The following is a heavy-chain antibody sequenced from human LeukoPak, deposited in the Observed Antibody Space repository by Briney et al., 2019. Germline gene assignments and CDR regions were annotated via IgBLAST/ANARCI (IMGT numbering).Heavy chain of an antibody. D-gene: IGHD3-22*01. Sequence: SGGSLRLSCAASGFTFSSYAMSWVRQAPGKGLEWVSAISGSGGSTYYADSVKGRFTISRDNSKNTLYLQMNSLRAEDTAVYYCAKDPYDSRGYYFDYWGQGTLVTVSS. CDR2: ISGSGGST. V-gene: IGHV3-23*01. J-gene: IGHJ4*02. CDR3: AKDPYDSRGYYFDY. CDR1: GFTFSSYA.